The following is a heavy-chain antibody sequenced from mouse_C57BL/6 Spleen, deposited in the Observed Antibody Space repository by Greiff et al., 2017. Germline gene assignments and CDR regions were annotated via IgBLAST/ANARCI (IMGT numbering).Heavy chain of an antibody. CDR2: INPSSGYT. Sequence: QVQLKESGAELAKPGASVKLSCKASGYTFTSYWMHWVKQRPGQGLEWIGYINPSSGYTNYNQKFKDKATLTADKSSSTAYMQLSSLTYEDSAVYYCARLDGYDDGWFAYWGQGTLVTVSA. V-gene: IGHV1-7*01. D-gene: IGHD2-2*01. J-gene: IGHJ3*01. CDR3: ARLDGYDDGWFAY. CDR1: GYTFTSYW.